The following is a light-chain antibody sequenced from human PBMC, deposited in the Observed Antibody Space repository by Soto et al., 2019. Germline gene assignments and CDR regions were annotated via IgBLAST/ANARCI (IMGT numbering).Light chain of an antibody. Sequence: QSALTQPASLSGSPGQSITISCTGTSSDIGAYDYVSWFQQHPGKAPKLMISDVNNRPSGVSRRFAGSKSGNTAYLTISGLQVEEAAEYFCSSFTTPSAHVFGTGTKLTVL. CDR2: DVN. V-gene: IGLV2-14*03. CDR3: SSFTTPSAHV. CDR1: SSDIGAYDY. J-gene: IGLJ1*01.